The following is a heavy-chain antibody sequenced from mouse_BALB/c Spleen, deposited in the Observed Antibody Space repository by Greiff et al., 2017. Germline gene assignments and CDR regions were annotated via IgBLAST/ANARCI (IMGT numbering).Heavy chain of an antibody. CDR3: ARVSTGYFDD. CDR2: IDTSDSYT. CDR1: GYTFPDYW. Sequence: QVQLQQSGAELVMPGASVKMSCKASGYTFPDYWMHWVKQRPGQGLEWIGAIDTSDSYTSYNQKFKGKATLTVDESSSTAYMQLSSLTSEDSAVYYCARVSTGYFDDWGQGTTLTVSA. V-gene: IGHV1-69*01. J-gene: IGHJ2*01.